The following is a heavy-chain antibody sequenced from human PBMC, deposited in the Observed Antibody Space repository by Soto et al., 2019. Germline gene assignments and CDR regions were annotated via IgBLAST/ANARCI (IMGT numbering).Heavy chain of an antibody. CDR1: GFNFGAYA. J-gene: IGHJ6*02. V-gene: IGHV3-23*01. CDR2: ISGSSSGT. Sequence: GGPLRLSCEASGFNFGAYAMSWVRHAPGKGLEWVSGISGSSSGTYYTDSVKGRFTISRDNSKNTVYLQMNSLRGEDTAVYYCAKDRSENFWVYYYAMDVWGQGTAVTVSS. D-gene: IGHD6-19*01. CDR3: AKDRSENFWVYYYAMDV.